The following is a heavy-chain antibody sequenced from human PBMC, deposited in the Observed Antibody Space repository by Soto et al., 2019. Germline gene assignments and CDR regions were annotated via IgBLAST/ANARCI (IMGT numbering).Heavy chain of an antibody. CDR1: GDSVSINSAA. J-gene: IGHJ6*02. CDR2: TYYRSKWYN. Sequence: QTLSLTCAISGDSVSINSAAWNWIRQSPSRGLEWLGRTYYRSKWYNDYAVSVKSRITINPDTSKNQFSLQLNSVTPEDTAVYYCAKTLGTTLFSGGMDVWGQGTTVTVSS. D-gene: IGHD1-7*01. CDR3: AKTLGTTLFSGGMDV. V-gene: IGHV6-1*01.